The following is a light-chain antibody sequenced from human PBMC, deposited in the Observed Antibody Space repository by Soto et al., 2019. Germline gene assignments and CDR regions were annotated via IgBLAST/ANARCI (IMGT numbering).Light chain of an antibody. J-gene: IGKJ2*01. V-gene: IGKV1-33*01. CDR3: QQYHSLPYT. Sequence: DIQMTQSPSSLSASLGDRVNLNCQQRQDIDNRLNWYQQKPEKAPELLIYDASNLQTGVPSRVIGSGSGTDFTFTISSLQPEDFATDHYQQYHSLPYTFGQGTKLEIK. CDR1: QDIDNR. CDR2: DAS.